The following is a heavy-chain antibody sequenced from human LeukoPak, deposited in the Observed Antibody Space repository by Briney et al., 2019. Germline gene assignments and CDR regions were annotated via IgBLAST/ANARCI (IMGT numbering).Heavy chain of an antibody. D-gene: IGHD3/OR15-3a*01. V-gene: IGHV3-66*01. J-gene: IGHJ5*01. Sequence: GGSLRLSCAASEFSVGSNYMTWVRQAPGKGLEWVSLIYSGGSTYYADSVKGRFTISRDNSKNTLYLQMSSLRAEDTALYYCATIGTGDYRDDSWGQGTLVTVSS. CDR3: ATIGTGDYRDDS. CDR2: IYSGGST. CDR1: EFSVGSNY.